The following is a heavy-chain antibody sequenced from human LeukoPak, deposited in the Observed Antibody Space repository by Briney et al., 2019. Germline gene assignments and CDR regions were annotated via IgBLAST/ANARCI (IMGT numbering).Heavy chain of an antibody. CDR1: GYTFTAHD. CDR3: ARGRQMSINWYFDL. V-gene: IGHV1-8*03. CDR2: MNPKSGST. D-gene: IGHD3-10*01. J-gene: IGHJ2*01. Sequence: ASVKVSCKTSGYTFTAHDIFWVRQAAGQGLEWMGWMNPKSGSTAYAQKVQGRVTFTRNTSITTAYLDLANLRYEDTAMYYCARGRQMSINWYFDLWGRGTQVTVAS.